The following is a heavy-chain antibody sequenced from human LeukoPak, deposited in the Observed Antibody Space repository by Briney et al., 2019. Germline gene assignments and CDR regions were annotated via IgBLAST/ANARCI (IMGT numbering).Heavy chain of an antibody. CDR3: ARDKPRGSYYGSIDS. J-gene: IGHJ4*02. V-gene: IGHV3-7*01. D-gene: IGHD1-26*01. CDR2: IRDDGGEI. CDR1: GFTFSSYW. Sequence: GGSLRLSCEASGFTFSSYWMSWVRQAPGKGLEWVANIRDDGGEIYYVDSVKGRFTISRDNAKSSLFLQMNRLRAEDAAVYYCARDKPRGSYYGSIDSWGQGTLITVSS.